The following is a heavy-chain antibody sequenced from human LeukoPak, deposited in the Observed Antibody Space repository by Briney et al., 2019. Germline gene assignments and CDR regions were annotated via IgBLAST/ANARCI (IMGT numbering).Heavy chain of an antibody. J-gene: IGHJ5*02. Sequence: TGGSLRLSCAASGFTFSSYWMSWVRQAPGKGLEWVANIKQDGSEKYYVDPVKGRFAISRDNAKNSLYLQMNSLRAEDTALYYCAREGLLWFGELSPNWFDPWGQGTLVTVSS. D-gene: IGHD3-10*01. CDR2: IKQDGSEK. CDR3: AREGLLWFGELSPNWFDP. V-gene: IGHV3-7*03. CDR1: GFTFSSYW.